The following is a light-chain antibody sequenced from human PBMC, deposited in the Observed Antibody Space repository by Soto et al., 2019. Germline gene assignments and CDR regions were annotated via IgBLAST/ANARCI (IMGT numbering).Light chain of an antibody. V-gene: IGKV3-20*01. Sequence: EIVLTQSPGTLSLSPGERATLSCRASQSVSSSYLAWYQQKPGQAPRLLIYGASSRATGIPDRFSGSGSGTDFTLTISRLEPEDFAVYYCQTYYRVPLTFGGGTKVELK. CDR2: GAS. CDR3: QTYYRVPLT. J-gene: IGKJ4*01. CDR1: QSVSSSY.